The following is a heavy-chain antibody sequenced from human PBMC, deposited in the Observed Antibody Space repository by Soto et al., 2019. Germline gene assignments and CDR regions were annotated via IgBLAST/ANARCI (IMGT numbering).Heavy chain of an antibody. D-gene: IGHD3-10*01. Sequence: QVQLQESGPGLVKPSGTLSLTCDVSGDSISKSYWWSWVRQTPGKGLEWIGEIYYTGRVNYSPALKSRVIISMDKPQDPFSLKLSSVTAADSAIYFCAGTFLSASYYAYWGHGTLVAVSS. J-gene: IGHJ1*01. V-gene: IGHV4-4*02. CDR2: IYYTGRV. CDR1: GDSISKSYW. CDR3: AGTFLSASYYAY.